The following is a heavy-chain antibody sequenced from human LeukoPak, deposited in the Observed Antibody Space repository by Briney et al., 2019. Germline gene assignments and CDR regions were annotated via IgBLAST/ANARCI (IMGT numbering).Heavy chain of an antibody. J-gene: IGHJ4*02. V-gene: IGHV3-7*01. Sequence: PGGSLRLSCAVSGFTISNYWMSWVRQAPGKGLEWVANIKQDGNGEFYVDSVKGRFTISRDSAKNSLFLRMNSLREGDTAVYYCARDPFDYWGQGTLVTVSS. CDR1: GFTISNYW. CDR3: ARDPFDY. CDR2: IKQDGNGE.